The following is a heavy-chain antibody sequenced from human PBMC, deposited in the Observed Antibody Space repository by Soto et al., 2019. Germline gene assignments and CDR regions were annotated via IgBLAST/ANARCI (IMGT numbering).Heavy chain of an antibody. CDR2: IIPISGTA. D-gene: IGHD2-2*01. CDR1: GGTFSSYS. Sequence: SVKLSCKASGGTFSSYSISWVRQAPGQGLEWMGGIIPISGTANYAQKFQGRVTITADESTSTAYMELSSLRSEDTAVYYCARSQGSSTSLEIYYYYYYGMDVWGQGTTVTVSS. J-gene: IGHJ6*02. V-gene: IGHV1-69*13. CDR3: ARSQGSSTSLEIYYYYYYGMDV.